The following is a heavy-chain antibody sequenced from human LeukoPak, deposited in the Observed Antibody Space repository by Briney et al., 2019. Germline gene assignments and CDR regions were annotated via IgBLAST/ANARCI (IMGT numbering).Heavy chain of an antibody. V-gene: IGHV3-23*01. D-gene: IGHD4-17*01. CDR1: GFTFSTFA. CDR3: ATSYYGDYEGFDY. CDR2: ISGSGVDT. Sequence: GGSLRLSCAASGFTFSTFAMSWVRQAPGKGLEWVSAISGSGVDTHYADSVRGRFTISRDNSKNTLYLQMNSLRAEDTAVYYCATSYYGDYEGFDYWGQGTLVTVSS. J-gene: IGHJ4*02.